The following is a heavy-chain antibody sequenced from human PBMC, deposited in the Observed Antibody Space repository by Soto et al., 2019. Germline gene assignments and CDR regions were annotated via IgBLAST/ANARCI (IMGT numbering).Heavy chain of an antibody. D-gene: IGHD3-22*01. CDR1: GYTFXSYA. V-gene: IGHV1-3*01. CDR3: ARDYYDSRRYFQH. J-gene: IGHJ1*01. Sequence: GASVKVSCKASGYTFXSYAMHWVRQAPGQRLEWMGWINAGNGNTKYSQKFQGRVTITRDTSASTAYMELSSLRSEDTAVYYCARDYYDSRRYFQHWGQGTLVTVSS. CDR2: INAGNGNT.